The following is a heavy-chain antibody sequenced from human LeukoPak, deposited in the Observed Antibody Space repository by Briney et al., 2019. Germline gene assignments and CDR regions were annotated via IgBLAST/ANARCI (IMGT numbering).Heavy chain of an antibody. CDR3: ARGGPLVGALDAFDI. D-gene: IGHD1-26*01. V-gene: IGHV4-30-4*08. Sequence: SQTLSLTCTVSGGSISSGDYYWSWIRQPPGKGLEWIGYIYYSGSTYYNPSPKSRVTISVDTSKNQFSLKLSSVTAADTAVYYCARGGPLVGALDAFDIWGQGTMVTVSS. CDR2: IYYSGST. CDR1: GGSISSGDYY. J-gene: IGHJ3*02.